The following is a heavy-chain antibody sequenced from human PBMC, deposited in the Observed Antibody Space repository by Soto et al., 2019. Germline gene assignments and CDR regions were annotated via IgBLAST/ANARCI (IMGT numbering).Heavy chain of an antibody. Sequence: QVQLVQSGAEVKKPGASVKVSCKASGYTFTSYSVHWLRQAPGQGLEWVGIINPSGGNTIYTEKFQGRVTMTRDTSTSTVYMELSSLKSEDTALYYCAREPARGYVDYWGQGTLVTVSS. V-gene: IGHV1-46*03. CDR1: GYTFTSYS. J-gene: IGHJ4*02. CDR2: INPSGGNT. CDR3: AREPARGYVDY.